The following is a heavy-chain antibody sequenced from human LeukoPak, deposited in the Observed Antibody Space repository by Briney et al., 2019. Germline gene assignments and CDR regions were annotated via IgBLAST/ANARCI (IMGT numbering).Heavy chain of an antibody. CDR3: ASGSYDAFGI. J-gene: IGHJ3*02. CDR2: ISYDGSNK. V-gene: IGHV3-30*04. Sequence: GRSLRLSCAASGFTFSSYAMHWVRQAPGKGLEWVAIISYDGSNKFYSDSVKGRFTIFRDNSKNTLYLQMNSLRAEDRAVYHCASGSYDAFGIWGQGTMVTVSS. CDR1: GFTFSSYA.